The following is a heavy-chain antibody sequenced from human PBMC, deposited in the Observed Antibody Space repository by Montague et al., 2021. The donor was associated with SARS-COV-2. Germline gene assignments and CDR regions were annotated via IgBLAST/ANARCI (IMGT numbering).Heavy chain of an antibody. D-gene: IGHD6-13*01. V-gene: IGHV4-31*02. CDR3: ARGRLATGDFDY. CDR2: SGST. J-gene: IGHJ4*02. Sequence: SGSTYYNPSLKSRVTISGDTSKNHLALRLTSVTAADTAVYYCARGRLATGDFDYWCQGLLVNVSS.